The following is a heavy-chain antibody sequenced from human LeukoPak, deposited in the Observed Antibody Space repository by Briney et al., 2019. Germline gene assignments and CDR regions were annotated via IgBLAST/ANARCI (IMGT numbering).Heavy chain of an antibody. Sequence: SEALSLTCTVSGGSISSYYWSWIRQPPGKGLEWIGYIYYSGSTNYNPSLKSRVTISVDTSKNQFSLKLSSVTAADTAVYYCARDRELGYWGQGTLVTVSS. CDR1: GGSISSYY. CDR3: ARDRELGY. D-gene: IGHD3-10*01. V-gene: IGHV4-59*01. J-gene: IGHJ4*02. CDR2: IYYSGST.